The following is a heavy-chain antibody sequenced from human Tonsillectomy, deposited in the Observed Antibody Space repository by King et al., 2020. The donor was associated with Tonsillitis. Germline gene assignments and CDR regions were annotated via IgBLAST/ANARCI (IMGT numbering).Heavy chain of an antibody. CDR2: ISYDGSNK. D-gene: IGHD4/OR15-4a*01. V-gene: IGHV3-33*05. J-gene: IGHJ4*02. CDR1: GFPFSSYG. CDR3: TRDRDDYIFDY. Sequence: VQLVESGGGVVQPGRSLRLSCAASGFPFSSYGMHGVRQAPGKGLEWVAVISYDGSNKYYADSVKGRFTISRDNSKNTLYLQMNSLRAEDTAVYYCTRDRDDYIFDYWGQGKLVTVSS.